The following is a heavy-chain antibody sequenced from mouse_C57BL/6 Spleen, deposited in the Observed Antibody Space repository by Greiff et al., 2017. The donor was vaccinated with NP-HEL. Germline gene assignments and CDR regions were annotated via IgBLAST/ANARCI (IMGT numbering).Heavy chain of an antibody. CDR1: GYTFTSYW. CDR2: IHPNSCST. J-gene: IGHJ2*01. Sequence: QVQLQQPGAELVKPGASVKLSCKASGYTFTSYWMHWVKQRPGQGLEWIGMIHPNSCSTNYNEKFKSKATLTVDKSSSTAYMQLSSLTSEDSAVYYCARKGDYDYPFDYWGQGTTLTVSS. D-gene: IGHD2-4*01. CDR3: ARKGDYDYPFDY. V-gene: IGHV1-64*01.